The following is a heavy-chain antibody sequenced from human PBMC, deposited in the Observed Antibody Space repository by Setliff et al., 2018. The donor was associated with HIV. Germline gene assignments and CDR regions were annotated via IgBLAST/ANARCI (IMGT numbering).Heavy chain of an antibody. CDR2: FIPLPRIA. Sequence: GASVKVSCKASGGTFSSYAISWVRQAPGQGLEWMGGFIPLPRIANYPQNLQGRVTMTTDTSTKTGYMELRSLTSNDTAVYYCARERGPYSSSFNFDHWGQGTLVTVSS. D-gene: IGHD6-13*01. J-gene: IGHJ4*02. CDR3: ARERGPYSSSFNFDH. V-gene: IGHV1-69*10. CDR1: GGTFSSYA.